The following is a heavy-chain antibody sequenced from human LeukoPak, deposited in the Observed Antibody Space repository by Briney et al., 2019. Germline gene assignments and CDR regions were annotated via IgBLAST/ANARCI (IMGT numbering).Heavy chain of an antibody. CDR1: GFTFSSYS. CDR2: ISSSSSTI. V-gene: IGHV3-48*04. D-gene: IGHD3-22*01. CDR3: ARDQANYFDDSGFSTY. J-gene: IGHJ4*02. Sequence: PGGSLRLSCAASGFTFSSYSMNWVRQAPGKGLEWVSYISSSSSTIYYAHSVKGRFTISRDNAKNSVYLQMKSLRAEDTAVYYCARDQANYFDDSGFSTYWGQGTLVTVSS.